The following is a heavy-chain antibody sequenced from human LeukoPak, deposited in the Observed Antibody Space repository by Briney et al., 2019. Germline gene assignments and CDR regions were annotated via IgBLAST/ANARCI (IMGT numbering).Heavy chain of an antibody. D-gene: IGHD3-22*01. V-gene: IGHV1-8*01. CDR3: ARVGPPRGGYYYDFDY. CDR1: GYTFTSYD. Sequence: ASVKVSCKASGYTFTSYDINWVRQATGQGLEWMGWMNPNSGNTGYAQKFQGRVTMIRNTSISTAYMELSSLRSEDTAVYYCARVGPPRGGYYYDFDYWGQGTLVTVSS. J-gene: IGHJ4*02. CDR2: MNPNSGNT.